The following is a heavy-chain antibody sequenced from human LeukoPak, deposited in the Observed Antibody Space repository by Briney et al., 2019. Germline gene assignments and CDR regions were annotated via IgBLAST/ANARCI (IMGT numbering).Heavy chain of an antibody. CDR2: ISGSGGST. CDR1: GFTFSSYA. J-gene: IGHJ3*02. CDR3: AKDHLHQIAAAADAFDI. D-gene: IGHD6-13*01. V-gene: IGHV3-23*01. Sequence: GGSLRLSCAASGFTFSSYAMSWVRQAPGKGLEWVSAISGSGGSTYYADSVKGRFTISRDNSKNTLYLQMNSLRAEDTAVYYCAKDHLHQIAAAADAFDIWGQGTMVTVSS.